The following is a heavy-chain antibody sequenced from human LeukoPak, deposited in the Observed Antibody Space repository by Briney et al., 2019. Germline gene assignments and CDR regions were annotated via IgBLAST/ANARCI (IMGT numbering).Heavy chain of an antibody. Sequence: SETLSLTCAVYGGSFSGYYWSWIRQPPGKGLEWIGEINHSGSTNYNPSLKSRVTISVDTSKNQFSLKLSSVTAADTAVYYCARRERFGEKGFDYWGQGTLVTVSS. CDR2: INHSGST. CDR1: GGSFSGYY. J-gene: IGHJ4*02. CDR3: ARRERFGEKGFDY. V-gene: IGHV4-34*01. D-gene: IGHD3-10*01.